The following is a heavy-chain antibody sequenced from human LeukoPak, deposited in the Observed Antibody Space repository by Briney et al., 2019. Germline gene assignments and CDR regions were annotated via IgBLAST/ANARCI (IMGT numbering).Heavy chain of an antibody. CDR2: IKSKTDGGTT. CDR3: NTDSLTSNY. V-gene: IGHV3-15*01. CDR1: GLTFSSAW. J-gene: IGHJ4*02. Sequence: GGALRLSCAASGLTFSSAWMSGVGQAPWKGPAGVGRIKSKTDGGTTDYGAPVKGRFTISRDDPKNTLYVHMHTLKTEDTGVYYCNTDSLTSNYWGQGTLVTVSS. D-gene: IGHD2-2*01.